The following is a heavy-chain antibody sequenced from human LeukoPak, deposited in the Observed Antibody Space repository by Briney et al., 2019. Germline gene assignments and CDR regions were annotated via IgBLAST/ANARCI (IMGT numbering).Heavy chain of an antibody. Sequence: PGGSLRLSCVASGYTFSSFSINWVRQAPGKGLEWVSSISVRSNYIYYADSVRGRLSISRDDARNSLYLQMDSLRGDDTAVYYCARLRRNSDSSGYYYYYDYWGQGTLVTVSS. V-gene: IGHV3-21*01. CDR1: GYTFSSFS. D-gene: IGHD3-22*01. CDR2: ISVRSNYI. J-gene: IGHJ4*02. CDR3: ARLRRNSDSSGYYYYYDY.